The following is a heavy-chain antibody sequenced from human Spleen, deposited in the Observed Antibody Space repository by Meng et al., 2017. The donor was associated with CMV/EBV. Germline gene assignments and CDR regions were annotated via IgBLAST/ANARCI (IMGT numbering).Heavy chain of an antibody. J-gene: IGHJ4*02. Sequence: AVSGIIFSAYGMHWVRQAPGKGLEWLAFILSDGSKQYYGESAKGRFTISRDNSRSTVYLQMNSLRPEDTSLYYCAKVGGLPAALEDYWGQGTLVTVSS. D-gene: IGHD2-2*01. CDR3: AKVGGLPAALEDY. CDR2: ILSDGSKQ. V-gene: IGHV3-30*02. CDR1: GIIFSAYG.